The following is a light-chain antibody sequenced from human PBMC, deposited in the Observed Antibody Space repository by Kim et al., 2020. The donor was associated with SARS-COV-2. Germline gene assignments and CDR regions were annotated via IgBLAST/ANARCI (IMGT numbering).Light chain of an antibody. J-gene: IGLJ3*02. CDR2: DVT. CDR1: NSDIGGYNY. Sequence: QSALTQPRSVSGSPGQSVTISCTGTNSDIGGYNYVSWCQQHPGKAPKLMIYDVTERPSGVPDRFSGSKSGNTASLTISGLQAEDEADYYCCSYAGRYTWVFGGGTQLTVL. CDR3: CSYAGRYTWV. V-gene: IGLV2-11*01.